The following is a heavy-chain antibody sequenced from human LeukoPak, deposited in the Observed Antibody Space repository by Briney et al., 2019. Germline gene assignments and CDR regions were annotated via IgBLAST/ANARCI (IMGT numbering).Heavy chain of an antibody. J-gene: IGHJ4*02. V-gene: IGHV3-21*01. Sequence: GRSLRLSCGGSGFTFSSYTMNWVRHAPGKGLEWVASISSSATYTYYADSVRGRFTISRDDAKKSVLLNMNSTRAEDTAVYFCATWDDYGDFVAFEYWGQGTLVTVSS. CDR2: ISSSATYT. CDR3: ATWDDYGDFVAFEY. D-gene: IGHD4-17*01. CDR1: GFTFSSYT.